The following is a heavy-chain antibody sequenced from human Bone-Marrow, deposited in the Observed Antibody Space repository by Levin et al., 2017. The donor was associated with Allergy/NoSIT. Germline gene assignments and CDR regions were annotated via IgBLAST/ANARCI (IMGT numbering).Heavy chain of an antibody. Sequence: SETLSLTCAVSGGSISSGGYSWSWIRQPPGKGLEWIGYIYHSGSTYYNPSLKSRVTISVDRSKNQFSLKLSSVTAADTAVYYCAREHRVRGYSSGWFNWFDPWGQGTLVTVSS. CDR1: GGSISSGGYS. CDR2: IYHSGST. V-gene: IGHV4-30-2*01. J-gene: IGHJ5*02. CDR3: AREHRVRGYSSGWFNWFDP. D-gene: IGHD6-19*01.